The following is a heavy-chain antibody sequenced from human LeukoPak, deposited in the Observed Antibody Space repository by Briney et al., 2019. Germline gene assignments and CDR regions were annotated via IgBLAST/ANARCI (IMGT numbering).Heavy chain of an antibody. CDR3: AREEAAVAAFFDY. Sequence: SETLSLTCTVSGGSISSSSYYWGWLRQPPGKGLEWIGSIYYSGSTYYNPSLKSRVTISVDTSKNQFSLKLSSVTAADTAVYYCAREEAAVAAFFDYWGQGTLVTVSS. J-gene: IGHJ4*02. CDR1: GGSISSSSYY. D-gene: IGHD6-19*01. CDR2: IYYSGST. V-gene: IGHV4-39*07.